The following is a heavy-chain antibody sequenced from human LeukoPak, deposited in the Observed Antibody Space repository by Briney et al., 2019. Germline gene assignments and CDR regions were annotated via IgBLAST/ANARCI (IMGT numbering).Heavy chain of an antibody. J-gene: IGHJ5*02. CDR1: GFTFSDYY. CDR3: ARDEGIVVVPAATAFDP. V-gene: IGHV3-11*01. D-gene: IGHD2-2*01. Sequence: GGSLRLSCTASGFTFSDYYMSWIRQAPGKGLEWVSYISSSGSTICYADSVKGRFTISRDNAKNSLYLQMNSLRAEDTAVYYCARDEGIVVVPAATAFDPWGQGTLVTVSS. CDR2: ISSSGSTI.